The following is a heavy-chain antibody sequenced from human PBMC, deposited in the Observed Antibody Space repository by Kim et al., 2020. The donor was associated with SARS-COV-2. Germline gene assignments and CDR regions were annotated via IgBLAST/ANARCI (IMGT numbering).Heavy chain of an antibody. J-gene: IGHJ5*02. V-gene: IGHV3-33*01. CDR1: GFTFSSYG. CDR3: ARDRIAAAGTLYH. Sequence: GGSLRLSCAASGFTFSSYGMHWVRQAPGKGLEWVAVIWYDGSNKYYADSVKGRFTISRDNSKNTLYLQMNSLRAEDTAVYYCARDRIAAAGTLYHWGQGTLVTVSS. D-gene: IGHD6-13*01. CDR2: IWYDGSNK.